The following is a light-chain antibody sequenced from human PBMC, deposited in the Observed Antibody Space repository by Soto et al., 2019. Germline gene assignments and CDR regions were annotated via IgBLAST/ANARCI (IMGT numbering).Light chain of an antibody. Sequence: DVVMTQSPLSLPVTLGQPASISCRSSQSLVYSDGNTYLNWFQQRPGPSPRRLIYKVYNRDSGVPDRFSGIGSGSDFTLKISRVEAEDVGVYYCMQGTHWLSWTFGQGTKLEIK. CDR2: KVY. CDR3: MQGTHWLSWT. V-gene: IGKV2-30*01. J-gene: IGKJ2*02. CDR1: QSLVYSDGNTY.